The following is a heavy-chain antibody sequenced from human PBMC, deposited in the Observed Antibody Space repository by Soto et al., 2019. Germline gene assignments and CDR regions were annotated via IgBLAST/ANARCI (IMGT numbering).Heavy chain of an antibody. V-gene: IGHV3-30*18. Sequence: GGSLRLSCAASGFTFSSYGMHWVRQAPGKGLEWVAVISYDGSNKYYADSVKGRFTIARDNSKNTLYLQMNSLGAEDTAVYYCAKDKTQVPAVHYFDYWGQGTLVTVSS. D-gene: IGHD2-2*01. CDR3: AKDKTQVPAVHYFDY. J-gene: IGHJ4*02. CDR1: GFTFSSYG. CDR2: ISYDGSNK.